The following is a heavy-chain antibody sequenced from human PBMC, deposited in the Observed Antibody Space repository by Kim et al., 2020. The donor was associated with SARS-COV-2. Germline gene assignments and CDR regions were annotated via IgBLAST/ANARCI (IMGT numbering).Heavy chain of an antibody. CDR2: ISVDGINQ. D-gene: IGHD3-10*02. Sequence: GGSLRLSCAASGFTFSYYAIHWVRQTPGKGLEWVAVISVDGINQYYVDSVKGRFTVSRDNSENTVYLQMRSLRDEDTALYYCAKTSGQQLFGADAYDIWG. CDR3: AKTSGQQLFGADAYDI. CDR1: GFTFSYYA. V-gene: IGHV3-30*18. J-gene: IGHJ3*02.